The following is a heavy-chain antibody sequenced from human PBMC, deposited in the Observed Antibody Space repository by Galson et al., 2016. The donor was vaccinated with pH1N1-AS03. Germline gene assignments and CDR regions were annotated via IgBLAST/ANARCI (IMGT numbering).Heavy chain of an antibody. J-gene: IGHJ4*02. CDR2: ISHSGNT. CDR3: ARFSGSYQFDY. D-gene: IGHD1-26*01. V-gene: IGHV4-38-2*01. Sequence: ETLSLTCAVSGYSISSGFHWAWVRQPPSKGLEWIGTISHSGNTYYNPSLKIRVTMSVDTSKNQFSLKLSSVTAADAAVYYCARFSGSYQFDYWGQGTLVTVSS. CDR1: GYSISSGFH.